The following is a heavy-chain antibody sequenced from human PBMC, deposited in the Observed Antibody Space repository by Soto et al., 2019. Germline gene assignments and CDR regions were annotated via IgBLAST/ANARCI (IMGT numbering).Heavy chain of an antibody. Sequence: GSLRLSCAASGFTFSSYSMNWVRQAPGKGLEWVSYISSSSSTIYYADSVKGRFTISRDNAKNSLYLQMNSLRAEDTAVYYCARDAPYGYAFDIWGQGTMVTVSS. CDR2: ISSSSSTI. J-gene: IGHJ3*02. CDR1: GFTFSSYS. CDR3: ARDAPYGYAFDI. D-gene: IGHD2-2*03. V-gene: IGHV3-48*01.